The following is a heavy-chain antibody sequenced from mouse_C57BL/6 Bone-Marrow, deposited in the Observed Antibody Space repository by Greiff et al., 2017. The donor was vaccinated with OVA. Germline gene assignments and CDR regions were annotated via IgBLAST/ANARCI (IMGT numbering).Heavy chain of an antibody. V-gene: IGHV1-81*01. Sequence: VQLQQSGAELARPGASVKLSCKASGYTFTSYGISWVKQRTGQGLEWIGEIYPRSGNTYYNEKFKGKATLTADKSSSTAYMELRSLTSEDSAVYFCARKGYYYGSSYRDAMDSGVKEPQSPSPQ. J-gene: IGHJ4*01. D-gene: IGHD1-1*01. CDR1: GYTFTSYG. CDR2: IYPRSGNT. CDR3: ARKGYYYGSSYRDAMDS.